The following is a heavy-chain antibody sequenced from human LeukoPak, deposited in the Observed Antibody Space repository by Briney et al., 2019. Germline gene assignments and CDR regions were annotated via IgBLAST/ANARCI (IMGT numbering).Heavy chain of an antibody. Sequence: SETLSLTCTVSGAPISTAGYYWTWIRQPPGKGLEWIGYIYYSGSTYYNPSLKSRVTISVDTSKNQFSLKLSSVTAADTAVYYCAREDRISRTFDYWGQGTLVTVSS. CDR1: GAPISTAGYY. D-gene: IGHD2/OR15-2a*01. J-gene: IGHJ4*02. V-gene: IGHV4-30-4*01. CDR3: AREDRISRTFDY. CDR2: IYYSGST.